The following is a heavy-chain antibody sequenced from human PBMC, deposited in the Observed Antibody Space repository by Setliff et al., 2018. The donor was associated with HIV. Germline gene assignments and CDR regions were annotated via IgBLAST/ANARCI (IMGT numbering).Heavy chain of an antibody. CDR3: AKDLGSGSYPIFDY. J-gene: IGHJ4*02. Sequence: SGGSLRLSCAASGFTVSDNHMTWVRQAPGKGLEWVSFIYSGGSSTYYADSVKGRFTISRDNSKNTLYLQMNSLRAEDTAVYYCAKDLGSGSYPIFDYWGQGTLVTVSS. V-gene: IGHV3-23*03. CDR2: IYSGGSST. D-gene: IGHD3-10*01. CDR1: GFTVSDNH.